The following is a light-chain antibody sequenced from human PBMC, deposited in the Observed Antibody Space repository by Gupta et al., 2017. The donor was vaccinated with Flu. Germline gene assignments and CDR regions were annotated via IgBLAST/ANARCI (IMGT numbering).Light chain of an antibody. Sequence: TISDVDNYNYVSCYQQHPGNVTKLMIYEVTGRPSGVSNRFSGSKSGNTASLTISGLQAEDEADYFCASYRISSPWVFGRGTKLTVL. CDR1: ISDVDNYNY. J-gene: IGLJ3*02. CDR2: EVT. CDR3: ASYRISSPWV. V-gene: IGLV2-14*01.